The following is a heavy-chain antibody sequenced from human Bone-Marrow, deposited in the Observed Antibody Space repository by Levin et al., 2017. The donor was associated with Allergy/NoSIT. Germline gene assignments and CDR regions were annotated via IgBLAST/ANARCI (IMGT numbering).Heavy chain of an antibody. CDR2: INHSGST. CDR3: AREGPDIVVVPAATWDYYYGMDV. J-gene: IGHJ6*02. V-gene: IGHV4-34*01. Sequence: GSLRLSCAVYGGSFSGYYWSWIRQPPGKGLEWIGEINHSGSTNYNPSLKSRVTISVDTSKNQFSLKLSSVTAADTAVYYCAREGPDIVVVPAATWDYYYGMDVWGQGTTVTVSS. D-gene: IGHD2-2*01. CDR1: GGSFSGYY.